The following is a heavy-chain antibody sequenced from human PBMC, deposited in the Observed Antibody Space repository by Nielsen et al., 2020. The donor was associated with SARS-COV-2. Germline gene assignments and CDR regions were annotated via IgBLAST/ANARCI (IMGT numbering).Heavy chain of an antibody. J-gene: IGHJ4*02. CDR1: GGSFSGYY. V-gene: IGHV4-34*01. D-gene: IGHD2-15*01. CDR3: ARTDIYCSGGSCYTPFDY. Sequence: SETLSLTCAVYGGSFSGYYWSWIRQPPGKGLEWIGEINHSGSTNYNPSLKSRVTISVDTSKNQFSLKLSSVTAADTAVYYCARTDIYCSGGSCYTPFDYWGQGTLVTVSS. CDR2: INHSGST.